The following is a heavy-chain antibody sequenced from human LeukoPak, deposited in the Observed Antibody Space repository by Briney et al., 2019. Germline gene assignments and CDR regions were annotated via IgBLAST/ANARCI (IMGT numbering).Heavy chain of an antibody. CDR2: IRSSGSTI. J-gene: IGHJ4*02. V-gene: IGHV3-48*03. Sequence: GGSLRLSCAASGFTFSSYEMNWVRQAPGKGLEWVSYIRSSGSTIYYADSVKGRFTISRDNAKNSLYLQMNSLRAEDTAVYYCARAGSMVRGVMAFDYWGQGTLVTVSS. CDR1: GFTFSSYE. CDR3: ARAGSMVRGVMAFDY. D-gene: IGHD3-10*01.